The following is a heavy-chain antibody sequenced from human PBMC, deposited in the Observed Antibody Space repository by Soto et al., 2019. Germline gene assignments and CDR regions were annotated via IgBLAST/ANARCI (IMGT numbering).Heavy chain of an antibody. CDR2: ISYDGSNK. CDR3: AREQSRDYYYYDGRDV. Sequence: QVQLVESGGGVVQPGRSLRLSWAASGFTFSSYAMHWVRQAPGKGLVWVAVISYDGSNKYYADSVQGRFTSSRDNTKNTRRPKMNSLRTEDTAVYYCAREQSRDYYYYDGRDVWGQGTTVTVSS. V-gene: IGHV3-30-3*01. J-gene: IGHJ6*02. CDR1: GFTFSSYA.